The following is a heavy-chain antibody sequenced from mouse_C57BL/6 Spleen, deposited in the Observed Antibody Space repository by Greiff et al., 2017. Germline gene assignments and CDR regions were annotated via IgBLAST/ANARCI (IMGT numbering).Heavy chain of an antibody. Sequence: VQLQQSGAELVRPGASVKLSCTASGFNINDYYMHWVKQRPEQGLEWIGRIDPEDGDTEYAPKIQGKATMTADSSSHTAYLQLSSLTSEDTAVYYSTTVWSLTWFAYWGQGTLVTVSA. D-gene: IGHD2-10*02. CDR3: TTVWSLTWFAY. J-gene: IGHJ3*01. CDR2: IDPEDGDT. V-gene: IGHV14-1*01. CDR1: GFNINDYY.